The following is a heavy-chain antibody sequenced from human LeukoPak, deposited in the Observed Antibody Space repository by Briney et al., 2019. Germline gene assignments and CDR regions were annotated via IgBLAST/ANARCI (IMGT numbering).Heavy chain of an antibody. V-gene: IGHV1-2*02. Sequence: AASLKVSCTASGYTFTDDYLHWVRQAPGQGLEWMGWINPNSGGTNYAQKFQGRVTMTRDTSISTTYMELSRLRSDDTAVYYCATVYSSGWYWDYWGQGTLVTVSS. CDR1: GYTFTDDY. J-gene: IGHJ4*02. D-gene: IGHD6-19*01. CDR3: ATVYSSGWYWDY. CDR2: INPNSGGT.